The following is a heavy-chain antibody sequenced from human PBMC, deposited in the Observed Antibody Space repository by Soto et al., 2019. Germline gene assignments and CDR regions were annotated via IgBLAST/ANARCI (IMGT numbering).Heavy chain of an antibody. CDR3: ARGLHSLFDY. V-gene: IGHV3-33*01. CDR1: GFTFSNYG. CDR2: IWYDGNNK. Sequence: QVQLVESGGGVVQPGGSLRLSCAASGFTFSNYGMHWVRQAPGKGLEWVAVIWYDGNNKYYADSVKGRFTISRDYSNNTLYVQMTSLRAEDTAVYYCARGLHSLFDYWGQGTLVTVSS. J-gene: IGHJ4*02. D-gene: IGHD2-21*01.